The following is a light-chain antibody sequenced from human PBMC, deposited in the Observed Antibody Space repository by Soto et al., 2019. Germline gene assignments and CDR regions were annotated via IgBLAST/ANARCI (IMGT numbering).Light chain of an antibody. CDR2: AAS. CDR1: QGISNF. V-gene: IGKV1-27*01. Sequence: DIQMTQSPSSLSASVGDRVTITCRASQGISNFLAWYQQKPGKVPKLLISAASTLQSGVPSRFSGSGSGTDFALTITSLQPEDVATYYCQKYSSVITFGQGKRLVI. CDR3: QKYSSVIT. J-gene: IGKJ5*01.